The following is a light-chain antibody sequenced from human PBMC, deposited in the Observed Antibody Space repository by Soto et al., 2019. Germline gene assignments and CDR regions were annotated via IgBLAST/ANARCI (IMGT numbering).Light chain of an antibody. CDR1: QGIANY. V-gene: IGKV1-33*01. CDR2: DAS. Sequence: DIQMTQSPSSLSASVGDRVTVTCQASQGIANYLNWYQQKPGKAPKVLIYDASTLEKGVPSRFSGSGSGTDFTFTISSLQPEDFATYYCQQSYSTPPYTFGQGTRLEIK. J-gene: IGKJ2*01. CDR3: QQSYSTPPYT.